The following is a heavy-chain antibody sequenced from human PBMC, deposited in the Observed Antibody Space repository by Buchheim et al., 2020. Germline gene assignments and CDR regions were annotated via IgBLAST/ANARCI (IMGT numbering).Heavy chain of an antibody. V-gene: IGHV3-74*01. CDR2: IKSDGSST. CDR1: GFTFSTYW. J-gene: IGHJ5*02. CDR3: ARDSDGSGSYGLDWFDP. D-gene: IGHD3-10*01. Sequence: EVQLVESGGGLVQPGGSLRLSCAASGFTFSTYWMHWVRQAPGKGLVWVSRIKSDGSSTSYADSVKGRFTISRDNAKNTLYLQMTSLRAEDTAVYYGARDSDGSGSYGLDWFDPWGQGTL.